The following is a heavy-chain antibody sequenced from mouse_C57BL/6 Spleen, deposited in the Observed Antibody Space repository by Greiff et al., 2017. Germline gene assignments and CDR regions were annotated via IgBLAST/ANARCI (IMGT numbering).Heavy chain of an antibody. D-gene: IGHD2-1*01. Sequence: EVQLLESGAELVRPGASVKLSCTASGFNIKDDYMHWVKQRPEQGLEWIGWIDPENGDTEYASKFQGKATITAATSSNTAYLQLSSLTSEDTAVYYCTLYCGSYYFDDWGQGTTLTVSS. CDR1: GFNIKDDY. CDR3: TLYCGSYYFDD. J-gene: IGHJ2*01. V-gene: IGHV14-4*01. CDR2: IDPENGDT.